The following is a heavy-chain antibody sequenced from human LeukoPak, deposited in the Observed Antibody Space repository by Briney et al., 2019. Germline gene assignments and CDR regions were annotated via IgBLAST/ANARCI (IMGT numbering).Heavy chain of an antibody. D-gene: IGHD6-6*01. V-gene: IGHV1-69*02. J-gene: IGHJ6*03. CDR3: ASGSSPSPLGYYYMDV. CDR1: GGTFSSYT. Sequence: GASVKVSCKASGGTFSSYTISWVRQAPGQGLEWMGRIIPILGIANYAQKFQGRVTITADKSTSTAYMELSSLRSEDTAVYYCASGSSPSPLGYYYMDVWGKGTTVTVSS. CDR2: IIPILGIA.